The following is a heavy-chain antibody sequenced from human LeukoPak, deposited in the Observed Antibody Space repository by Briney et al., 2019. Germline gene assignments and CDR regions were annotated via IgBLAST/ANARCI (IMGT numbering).Heavy chain of an antibody. V-gene: IGHV1-18*01. D-gene: IGHD2-2*01. CDR3: ARVRFGGTMPRAFDI. CDR2: ISACNGNT. Sequence: GASVKVSCKASGYTFTSYGISWLRQAPGQGLEWMGWISACNGNTNYAQKLQGRVTMTTDTSTSTAYMELRSLRSDDTAVYYCARVRFGGTMPRAFDIWGQGTMVTVSS. J-gene: IGHJ3*02. CDR1: GYTFTSYG.